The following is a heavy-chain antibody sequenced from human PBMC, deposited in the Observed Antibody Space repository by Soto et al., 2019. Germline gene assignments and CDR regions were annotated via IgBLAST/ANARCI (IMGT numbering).Heavy chain of an antibody. CDR3: VTRPRALLTFDY. D-gene: IGHD1-26*01. CDR1: GFIFSNYV. V-gene: IGHV3-23*04. Sequence: EVQLVDSGGGLVQPGGSLRLSCAASGFIFSNYVMSWVRQAPGKGLEWVSSISDSGGTSYYADSVKGRFTISRDNSKNTLYLQMNSLRAEDTAIYYCVTRPRALLTFDYWGQGTLVTVSS. CDR2: ISDSGGTS. J-gene: IGHJ4*02.